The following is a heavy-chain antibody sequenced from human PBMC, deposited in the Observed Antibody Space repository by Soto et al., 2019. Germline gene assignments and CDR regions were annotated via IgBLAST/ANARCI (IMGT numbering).Heavy chain of an antibody. CDR2: VSAYNGNT. CDR1: GYSFSNYG. Sequence: QVQLVQSGIQVRRPGPSVTVSCKASGYSFSNYGISWVRQAPGQGLEWMGWVSAYNGNTKYVQKYQDRVTMSTATSTTTAYMKLKSLRSDDTAVYYCARASRLWSGYLIDFWGPGTLVTVSS. D-gene: IGHD3-3*01. V-gene: IGHV1-18*01. CDR3: ARASRLWSGYLIDF. J-gene: IGHJ4*02.